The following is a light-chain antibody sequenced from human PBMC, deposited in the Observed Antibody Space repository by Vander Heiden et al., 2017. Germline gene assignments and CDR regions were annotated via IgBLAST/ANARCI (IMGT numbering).Light chain of an antibody. V-gene: IGKV2-28*01. CDR2: LGS. Sequence: DIVMTQSPLSLPVTPGEPASISCRSSQSLLHSNGYNYLDWYLQKPGQSPQLLIYLGSNRASGVPDRFSGSGSATDLTLKISRVEAEDVGVYYCMQALQTPPTFGHGTKVEIK. CDR1: QSLLHSNGYNY. J-gene: IGKJ1*01. CDR3: MQALQTPPT.